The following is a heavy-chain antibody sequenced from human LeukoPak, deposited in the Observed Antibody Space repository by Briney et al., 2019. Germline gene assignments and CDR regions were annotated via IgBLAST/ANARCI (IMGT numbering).Heavy chain of an antibody. CDR1: GFTFSRYS. CDR3: ARLGGIVVVPAAMFDY. J-gene: IGHJ4*02. CDR2: INSSSRYI. V-gene: IGHV3-21*01. D-gene: IGHD2-2*01. Sequence: VWALRLSLASSGFTFSRYSMNGVGQARGKGRDWVSSINSSSRYIYYADSVNGRFTISRDNAKNSLYLQMNSLRAEGTAVYYCARLGGIVVVPAAMFDYWGQGTLVTVSS.